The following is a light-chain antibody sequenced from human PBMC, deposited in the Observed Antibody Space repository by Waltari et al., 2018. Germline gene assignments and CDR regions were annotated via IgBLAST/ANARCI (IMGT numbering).Light chain of an antibody. Sequence: DIQMTQSPSSLSASVGDRVTITCRASQSIGSYLNWYQQISGKAPKRLIYAASNLQSGVPSRFSGSGYGTDFTLTISSLQPEDFATYYCQQSYIIPRTFGQGTKLEIK. CDR1: QSIGSY. CDR2: AAS. J-gene: IGKJ2*01. V-gene: IGKV1-39*01. CDR3: QQSYIIPRT.